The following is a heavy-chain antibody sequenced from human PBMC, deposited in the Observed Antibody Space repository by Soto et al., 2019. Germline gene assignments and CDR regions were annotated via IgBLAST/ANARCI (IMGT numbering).Heavy chain of an antibody. Sequence: SETLSLTCTVSGGSISSYYWSWIRQPPGKGLEWIGYIYYSGSTNYNPSLKSRVTISVDTSKNQFSLKLSSVTAADTAVYYCASRYCSGGSCSTNSYYYGMDVWGQGTTVTVSS. D-gene: IGHD2-15*01. V-gene: IGHV4-59*01. CDR3: ASRYCSGGSCSTNSYYYGMDV. J-gene: IGHJ6*02. CDR2: IYYSGST. CDR1: GGSISSYY.